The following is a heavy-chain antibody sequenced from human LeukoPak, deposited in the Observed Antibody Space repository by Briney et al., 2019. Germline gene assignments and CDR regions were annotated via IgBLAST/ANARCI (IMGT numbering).Heavy chain of an antibody. CDR1: GFTFNNYW. CDR2: IDSDGSST. D-gene: IGHD3-10*01. Sequence: GGSLRLSCAASGFTFNNYWMHWVRQAPGKGLVWVSRIDSDGSSTRYADAVKGRFTISRENAKNSLYLQMNSLRAEDTAVYYCARALPRSLYYFDYWGQGTLVTVSS. V-gene: IGHV3-74*01. J-gene: IGHJ4*02. CDR3: ARALPRSLYYFDY.